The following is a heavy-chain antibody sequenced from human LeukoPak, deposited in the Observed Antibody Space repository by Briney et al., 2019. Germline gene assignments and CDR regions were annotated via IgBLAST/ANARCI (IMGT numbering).Heavy chain of an antibody. J-gene: IGHJ5*02. D-gene: IGHD5-12*01. CDR2: INHSGST. V-gene: IGHV4-34*01. CDR3: ARDGRRYSAHRLGWFDP. CDR1: GGSFSGYY. Sequence: PSETLSLTCAVYGGSFSGYYWSWIRQPPGKGLEWIGEINHSGSTNYNPSLKSRVTISVDTSKNQFSLKLSSVTAADTAVYYCARDGRRYSAHRLGWFDPWGQGTLVTVSS.